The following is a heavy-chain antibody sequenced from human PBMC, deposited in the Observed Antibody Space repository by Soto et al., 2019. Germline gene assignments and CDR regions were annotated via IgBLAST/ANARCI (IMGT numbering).Heavy chain of an antibody. D-gene: IGHD3-10*01. CDR3: AKPRKKVRGVEAFDI. J-gene: IGHJ3*02. V-gene: IGHV4-39*01. CDR2: IYYGGTT. Sequence: QVQLQESGPGLVKPSETLSLICTVSGGSISSSSYYWGWIRQPPGKGLEWIGSIYYGGTTYYNPSLKSPVTVSVDTSKNQSSLKVSSVTAADTAVYYCAKPRKKVRGVEAFDIWGQGTMVTVSS. CDR1: GGSISSSSYY.